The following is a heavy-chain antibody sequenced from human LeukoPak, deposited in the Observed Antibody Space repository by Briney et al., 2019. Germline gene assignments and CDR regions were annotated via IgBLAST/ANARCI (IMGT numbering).Heavy chain of an antibody. CDR2: IYPGDSDT. D-gene: IGHD5-24*01. CDR1: GPSFTSYA. Sequence: ASVKVSCKTSGPSFTSYAISWVRQMPGKGLEWMGIIYPGDSDTRYSPSFQGQVTISADKSISTAYLQWSSLKASDTAMYYCARRIGDGYNFDAFDIWGQGTMVTVSS. CDR3: ARRIGDGYNFDAFDI. J-gene: IGHJ3*02. V-gene: IGHV5-51*01.